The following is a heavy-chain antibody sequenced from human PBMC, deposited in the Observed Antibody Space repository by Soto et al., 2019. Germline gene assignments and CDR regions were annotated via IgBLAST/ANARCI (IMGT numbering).Heavy chain of an antibody. V-gene: IGHV4-39*01. CDR2: IYYSGST. J-gene: IGHJ5*02. CDR1: GGSISSSSYY. Sequence: SETLSLTCTVSGGSISSSSYYWGWIRQPPGKGLEWIGSIYYSGSTYYNPSLKSRVTISVDTSKNQFSLKLSSVTAADTAVYYCARPNYYDSSGYYQVWFDPWGQGTLVTVSS. D-gene: IGHD3-22*01. CDR3: ARPNYYDSSGYYQVWFDP.